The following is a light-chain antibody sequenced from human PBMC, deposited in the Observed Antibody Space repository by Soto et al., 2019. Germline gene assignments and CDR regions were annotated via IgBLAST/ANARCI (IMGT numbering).Light chain of an antibody. CDR1: RSDIGSYDY. CDR3: SSFTSTSTRL. V-gene: IGLV2-14*01. Sequence: QSVLTQPASVSGSPGQSITISCTGTRSDIGSYDYVSWYQQHPGKAPNLIIYEVTDRPSGVSNRFSGSKSGNTASLTISGLQAEDEADYYCSSFTSTSTRLFGSGTKVTVL. J-gene: IGLJ1*01. CDR2: EVT.